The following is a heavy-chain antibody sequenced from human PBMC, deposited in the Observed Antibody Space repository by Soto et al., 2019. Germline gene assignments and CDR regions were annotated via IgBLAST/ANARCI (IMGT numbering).Heavy chain of an antibody. J-gene: IGHJ4*02. CDR1: GFTFSSYG. Sequence: QVQLVESGGGVVQPGRSLRLSSAASGFTFSSYGMHWVRQAPGKGLEWVAVISYDGSNKYYADSVKGRFTISRDNSKNTLYLQMNSLRAEDTAVYYCAKDGCSSTSCYRSSFDYWGQGTLVTVSS. D-gene: IGHD2-2*01. CDR2: ISYDGSNK. CDR3: AKDGCSSTSCYRSSFDY. V-gene: IGHV3-30*18.